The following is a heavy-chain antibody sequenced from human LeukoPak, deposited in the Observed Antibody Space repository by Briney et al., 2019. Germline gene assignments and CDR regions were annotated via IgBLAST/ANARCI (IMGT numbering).Heavy chain of an antibody. D-gene: IGHD3-16*02. CDR3: ARVYLYTTGWSAAYYYFMDV. CDR1: TYISSDFG. V-gene: IGHV1-18*01. CDR2: VSGDNGQT. J-gene: IGHJ6*03. Sequence: ASEKVSCKASTYISSDFGISWVRLAPGAAHEWIGWVSGDNGQTNYGHKFYGRVTMTMETSTNTASMELRGLRSDDTGIYYCARVYLYTTGWSAAYYYFMDVWGKGTTVIVSS.